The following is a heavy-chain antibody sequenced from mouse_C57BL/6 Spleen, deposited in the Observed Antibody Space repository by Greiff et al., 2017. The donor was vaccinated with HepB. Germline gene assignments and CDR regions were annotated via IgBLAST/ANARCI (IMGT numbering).Heavy chain of an antibody. J-gene: IGHJ3*01. CDR2: YPGSGNTY. Sequence: VQLQQSGPELVKPGASVKMSCKASGYTFTDYYMHWVKQKPGKGLEWIGEIYPGSGNTYYNEKFKGKATLTADTSSSTAYMQLSSLTSEDSAVYFCARSDYDYDRWFAYWGQGTLVTVSA. V-gene: IGHV1-83*01. CDR1: YTFTDYYM. D-gene: IGHD2-4*01. CDR3: RSDYDYDRWFAY.